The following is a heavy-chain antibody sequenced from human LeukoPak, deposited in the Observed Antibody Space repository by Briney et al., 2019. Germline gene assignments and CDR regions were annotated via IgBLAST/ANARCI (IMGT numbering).Heavy chain of an antibody. J-gene: IGHJ3*02. CDR2: INPNGADT. D-gene: IGHD1-1*01. Sequence: ASVKVSCKASGYSLTGHYMHWVRQAPGQGLEWMGCINPNGADTHYAQKFQGRVTVTMDTSISTAYMELSRLTSDDTAVYYCARPYTTLAQDAFDIWGQGTMVTVSS. CDR1: GYSLTGHY. CDR3: ARPYTTLAQDAFDI. V-gene: IGHV1-2*02.